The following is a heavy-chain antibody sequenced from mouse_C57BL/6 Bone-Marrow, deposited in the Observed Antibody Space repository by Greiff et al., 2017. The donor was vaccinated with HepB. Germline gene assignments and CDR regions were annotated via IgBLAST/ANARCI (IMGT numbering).Heavy chain of an antibody. CDR1: GYTFTDYE. CDR2: IDPETGGT. V-gene: IGHV1-15*01. CDR3: TRSGDGYYRYWFAY. D-gene: IGHD2-3*01. J-gene: IGHJ3*01. Sequence: VQLQQSGAELVRPGASVTLSCKASGYTFTDYEMHWVKQTPVHGLEWIGAIDPETGGTAYNQKFKGKAILTADKSSSTAYMELRSLTSEDSAVYYCTRSGDGYYRYWFAYWGQGTLVTVSA.